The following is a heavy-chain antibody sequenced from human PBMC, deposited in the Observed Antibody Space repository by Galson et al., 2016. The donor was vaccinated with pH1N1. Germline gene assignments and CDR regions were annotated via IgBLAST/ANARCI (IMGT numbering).Heavy chain of an antibody. CDR2: IYYSGST. J-gene: IGHJ5*02. V-gene: IGHV4-39*01. D-gene: IGHD6-13*01. CDR3: ARHVPYDSSWNKVSFDP. Sequence: SETLSLTCTVSGDSITSSYYYWGWIRQPPGKGLEWIGTIYYSGSTDYNPSLKGRVTISVDTSKNQFSLKVTSVTAADTAVYYCARHVPYDSSWNKVSFDPWGQGTLVTVSS. CDR1: GDSITSSYYY.